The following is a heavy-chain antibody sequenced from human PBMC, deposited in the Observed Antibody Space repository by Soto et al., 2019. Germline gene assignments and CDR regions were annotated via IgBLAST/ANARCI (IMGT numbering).Heavy chain of an antibody. CDR1: GGSISSGGYY. J-gene: IGHJ6*02. Sequence: QVQLQESGPGLVKPSQTLSLTCTVSGGSISSGGYYWSWIRQHPGKGLEWIGYIYYSGSTYYNPSLKSRVTISVDTSKNQFSLKLSSVTAADTAVYYCARIVVANYYYYGMDVWGQGTTVTVSS. D-gene: IGHD3-22*01. V-gene: IGHV4-31*03. CDR3: ARIVVANYYYYGMDV. CDR2: IYYSGST.